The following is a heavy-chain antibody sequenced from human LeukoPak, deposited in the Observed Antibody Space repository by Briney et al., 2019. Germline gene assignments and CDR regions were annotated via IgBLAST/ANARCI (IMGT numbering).Heavy chain of an antibody. CDR3: ARRGYSYGYFAFDI. D-gene: IGHD5-18*01. V-gene: IGHV4-39*01. J-gene: IGHJ3*02. CDR1: GGSISSSSYY. CDR2: IYYSGST. Sequence: SETLSLTCVVSGGSISSSSYYWGWVRQPPGKGLEWIGCIYYSGSTYYNPSLKSRVTISVDTSKNQFSLKLSSVTAADTAVYYCARRGYSYGYFAFDIWGQGTMVTVSS.